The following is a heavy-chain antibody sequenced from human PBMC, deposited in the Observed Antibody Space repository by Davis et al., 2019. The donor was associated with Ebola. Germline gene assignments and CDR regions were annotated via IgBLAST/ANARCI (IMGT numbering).Heavy chain of an antibody. Sequence: AASVKVSCKASGYTFTSYGITWVRQAPGQGLEWMGRINPNSGGTNYAQKFQGRVTMTRDTSISTAYMELSRLRSDDTAVYYCARGGYCSGGSCYFHDYWGQGTLVTVSS. CDR1: GYTFTSYG. D-gene: IGHD2-15*01. V-gene: IGHV1-2*06. CDR2: INPNSGGT. J-gene: IGHJ4*02. CDR3: ARGGYCSGGSCYFHDY.